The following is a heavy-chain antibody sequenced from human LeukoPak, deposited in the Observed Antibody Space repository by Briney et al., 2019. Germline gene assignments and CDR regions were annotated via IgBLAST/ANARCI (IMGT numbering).Heavy chain of an antibody. J-gene: IGHJ4*02. D-gene: IGHD3-22*01. V-gene: IGHV4-39*01. Sequence: SETLSLTCTASGGSISSSSYYWGWIRQPPGKGLEWIGSIYYSGSTYYNPSLKSRVTISVDTSKNQFSLKLSSVTAADTAVYYCARGASVYYYDSSGYYYADYWGQGTLVTVSS. CDR1: GGSISSSSYY. CDR3: ARGASVYYYDSSGYYYADY. CDR2: IYYSGST.